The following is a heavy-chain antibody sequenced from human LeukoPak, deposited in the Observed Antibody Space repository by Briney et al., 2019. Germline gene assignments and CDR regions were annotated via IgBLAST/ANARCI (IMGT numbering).Heavy chain of an antibody. CDR2: IIPIFGTA. CDR1: GGTFSSYA. Sequence: SVKLSCKAAGGTFSSYAIGWVRQAPGQGLELMGGIIPIFGTANYAQKFQGRVTSTTDESTSTAYMELSTLRSEDTAVYSCARAQRMYYDFWSGYEYKNSFDPCGQGTLATVSS. CDR3: ARAQRMYYDFWSGYEYKNSFDP. V-gene: IGHV1-69*05. D-gene: IGHD3-3*01. J-gene: IGHJ5*02.